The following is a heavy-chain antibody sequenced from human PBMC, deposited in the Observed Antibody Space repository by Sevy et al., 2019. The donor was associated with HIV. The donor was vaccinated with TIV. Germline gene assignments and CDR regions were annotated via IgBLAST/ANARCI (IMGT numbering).Heavy chain of an antibody. V-gene: IGHV3-15*05. J-gene: IGHJ4*02. D-gene: IGHD3-3*02. CDR1: GFDFPNAW. CDR2: IKSITDGGAA. Sequence: GGSLRLSCTASGFDFPNAWMNWVRQVPGKGLEWVGHIKSITDGGAADYAAPVKSRFTTSRHDSKNTLYLQMNSLKVEDTAVYFCSTDDLISYWGRGTLVTVSS. CDR3: STDDLISY.